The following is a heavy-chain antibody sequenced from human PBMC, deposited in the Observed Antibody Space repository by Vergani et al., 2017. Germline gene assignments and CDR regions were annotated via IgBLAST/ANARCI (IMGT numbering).Heavy chain of an antibody. CDR3: ARGALWWLRQIDS. CDR2: IYDSGDT. D-gene: IGHD2-21*01. J-gene: IGHJ4*02. CDR1: GGSISSYY. V-gene: IGHV4-59*01. Sequence: QVQLQESGPGLVKPSETLSLTCTVSGGSISSYYWTWIRQPPGKGLEWIGYIYDSGDTKYNPSLKSRVTMSLDTSTNQFSLNLYSVTAADTAVYYCARGALWWLRQIDSWGQGTLVTVSS.